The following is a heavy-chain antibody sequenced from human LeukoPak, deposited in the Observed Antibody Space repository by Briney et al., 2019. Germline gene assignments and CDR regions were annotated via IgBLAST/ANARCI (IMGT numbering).Heavy chain of an antibody. CDR2: ISSSSSYI. CDR1: GFTFSSYT. J-gene: IGHJ4*02. V-gene: IGHV3-21*01. D-gene: IGHD2-15*01. CDR3: ASQGGFDD. Sequence: RGSLRLSCAASGFTFSSYTMNWVRQAPGKGLEWVSSISSSSSYIYYADSVKGRFTISRDNAKNSLHLQMNSLRAEDTAVYYCASQGGFDDWGQGTLVTVSS.